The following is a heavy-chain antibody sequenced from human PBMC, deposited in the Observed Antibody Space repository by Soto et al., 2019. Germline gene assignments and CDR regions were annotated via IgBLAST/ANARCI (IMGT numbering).Heavy chain of an antibody. CDR3: ARLDTSQSY. D-gene: IGHD2-2*02. J-gene: IGHJ4*02. CDR1: GGSFSGYY. V-gene: IGHV4-34*01. Sequence: LSLTCAVYGGSFSGYYWSWIRQPPGKGLEWIGEINHSGSTNYNPSLKSRVTISVDTSKNQFSLKLSSVTAADTAVYYCARLDTSQSYWGQGTLVTVSS. CDR2: INHSGST.